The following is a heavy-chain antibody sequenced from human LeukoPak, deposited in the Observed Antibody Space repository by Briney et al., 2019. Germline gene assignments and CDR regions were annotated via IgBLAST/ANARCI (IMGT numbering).Heavy chain of an antibody. J-gene: IGHJ6*03. CDR1: GGSISSYY. Sequence: SETLSLTCTVSGGSISSYYWSWIRQPAGKGLEWIGRIYTSGSTNYNPSLKSRVTMSVDTSKNQFSLKLSSVTAADTAVYYCARLLDCSSTSFWGKMGPQYNHYYMDVWGKGNAVTVSS. CDR2: IYTSGST. CDR3: ARLLDCSSTSFWGKMGPQYNHYYMDV. V-gene: IGHV4-4*07. D-gene: IGHD2-2*01.